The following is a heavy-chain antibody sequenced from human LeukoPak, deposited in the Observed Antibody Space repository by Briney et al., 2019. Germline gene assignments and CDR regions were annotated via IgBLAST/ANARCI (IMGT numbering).Heavy chain of an antibody. CDR1: GGSFSGYY. J-gene: IGHJ4*02. Sequence: SETLSLTCAVYGGSFSGYYWSWIRQPPGKGLEWIGEINHSGSTNYNPSLKSRVTISVDTSKNQFSLKLSSVTAADTAVYYCARGNIVATPDYWGQGTLVTVSS. CDR3: ARGNIVATPDY. CDR2: INHSGST. D-gene: IGHD5-12*01. V-gene: IGHV4-34*01.